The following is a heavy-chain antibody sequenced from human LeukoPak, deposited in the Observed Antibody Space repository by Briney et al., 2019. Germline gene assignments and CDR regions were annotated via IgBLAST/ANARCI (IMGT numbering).Heavy chain of an antibody. CDR3: ARGGITMARGAPAQYNWFDP. CDR1: GGSFSGYY. D-gene: IGHD3-10*01. Sequence: SETLSLTCAVYGGSFSGYYWSWIRQPPGKGLEWIGEINHSGSTNYNPSLKSRVTISVDTSKNQFSLKLSSVTAADTAVYYCARGGITMARGAPAQYNWFDPWGQGTLVTVSS. J-gene: IGHJ5*02. V-gene: IGHV4-34*01. CDR2: INHSGST.